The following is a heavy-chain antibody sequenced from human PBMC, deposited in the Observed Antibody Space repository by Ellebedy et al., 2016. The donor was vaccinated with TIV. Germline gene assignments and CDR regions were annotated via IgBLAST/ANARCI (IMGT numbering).Heavy chain of an antibody. CDR1: GFTDYTFAEYW. J-gene: IGHJ4*02. Sequence: GESLKISCAASGFTDYTFAEYWMSRVRQDPGKGLEWVATIQQDGSVKFYVDSVRGRFTISRDNSKNSLYLQMNILRTEDTALYYYSKYHRSYDALDYWGQGTLVTVSS. CDR3: SKYHRSYDALDY. V-gene: IGHV3-7*03. D-gene: IGHD1-26*01. CDR2: IQQDGSVK.